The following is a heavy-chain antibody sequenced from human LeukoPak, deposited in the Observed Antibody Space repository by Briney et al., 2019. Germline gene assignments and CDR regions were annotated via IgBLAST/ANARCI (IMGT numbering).Heavy chain of an antibody. CDR3: ARLDINAYYFDY. CDR2: IYPSDSDT. V-gene: IGHV5-51*01. D-gene: IGHD3-16*01. Sequence: GESLKISCKGSGYSFSNNWIAWVRQMPGKGLEWMGVIYPSDSDTRYSPSFRGQVSISADKSVNTAFLQWSGLKASDTAMYYCARLDINAYYFDYWGQGTLVTVSS. J-gene: IGHJ4*02. CDR1: GYSFSNNW.